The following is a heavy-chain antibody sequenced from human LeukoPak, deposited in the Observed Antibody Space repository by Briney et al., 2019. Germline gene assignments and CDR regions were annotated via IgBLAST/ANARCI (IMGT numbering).Heavy chain of an antibody. D-gene: IGHD3-3*01. CDR2: IYYSGST. CDR3: ARGSIFGVVIGEIDY. J-gene: IGHJ4*02. CDR1: GGSISSYC. Sequence: PSETLSLTCTVSGGSISSYCWSWIRQPPGKGLEWIGYIYYSGSTNYNPSLKSRVTISVDTSKNQFSLKLSSVTAADTAVYYCARGSIFGVVIGEIDYWGQGTLVTVSS. V-gene: IGHV4-59*01.